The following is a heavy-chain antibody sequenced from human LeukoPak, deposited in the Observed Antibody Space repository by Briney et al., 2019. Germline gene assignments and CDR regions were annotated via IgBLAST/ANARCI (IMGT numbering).Heavy chain of an antibody. CDR3: ARDQSGGYSGFDARD. Sequence: GGSLRLSCAASGFTFSSYGMHWVRQAPGKGLEWVAVISYDGSNKYYADSVKGRFTISRDNSKNTVYLQMDSLRVEDTAVYYCARDQSGGYSGFDARDWGQGTLVTVSS. D-gene: IGHD5-12*01. CDR2: ISYDGSNK. J-gene: IGHJ4*02. V-gene: IGHV3-30*03. CDR1: GFTFSSYG.